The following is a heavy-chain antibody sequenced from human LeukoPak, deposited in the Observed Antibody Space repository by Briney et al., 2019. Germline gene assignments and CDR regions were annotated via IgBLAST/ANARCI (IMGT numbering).Heavy chain of an antibody. V-gene: IGHV3-23*01. Sequence: GGSLRLSCAASGFNFNIYAMSWVRQAPGRGLEWVSSITSRDGTTYYADSVWGRFTISRDNSKNRLFLQMYSLRAEDTAVYFCARDRPNYYGSDGHYYRRDGDYWGQGTLVTVSS. CDR1: GFNFNIYA. CDR2: ITSRDGTT. J-gene: IGHJ4*02. CDR3: ARDRPNYYGSDGHYYRRDGDY. D-gene: IGHD3-22*01.